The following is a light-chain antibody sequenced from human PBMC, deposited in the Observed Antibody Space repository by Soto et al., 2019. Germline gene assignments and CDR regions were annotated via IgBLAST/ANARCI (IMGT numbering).Light chain of an antibody. CDR1: QGISTS. Sequence: DIPLTQSPSSVSPCLGDGLHMICGPSQGISTSLGWYQQKPGKARKLLIYAASSLQSGVPSRFSGTGSGTDFTLTISSLQPEDFATYSCKQTNSFPLTFGGGTKVDIK. CDR2: AAS. CDR3: KQTNSFPLT. J-gene: IGKJ4*01. V-gene: IGKV1D-12*01.